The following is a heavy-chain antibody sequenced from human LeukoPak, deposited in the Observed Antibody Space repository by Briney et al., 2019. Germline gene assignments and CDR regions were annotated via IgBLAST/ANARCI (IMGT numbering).Heavy chain of an antibody. V-gene: IGHV3-48*01. CDR3: AAMVTTRFVY. CDR1: GFTFSSYE. CDR2: ISSSSGTV. Sequence: GGSLRLSCAASGFTFSSYEMNWVRQAPGKGLEWVSYISSSSGTVYFTDSVKGRFTVSRDNAKNSLYLQMNSLRAEDTAMYYCAAMVTTRFVYWGQGTLVTVSS. J-gene: IGHJ4*02. D-gene: IGHD4-17*01.